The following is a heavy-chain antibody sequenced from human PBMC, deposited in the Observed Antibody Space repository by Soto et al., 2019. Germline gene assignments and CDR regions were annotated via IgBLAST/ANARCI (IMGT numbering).Heavy chain of an antibody. CDR3: AKLPGSGSYSL. CDR1: GFTLSSYW. J-gene: IGHJ4*02. V-gene: IGHV3-7*01. CDR2: IKQDGSKK. Sequence: PGGSLRLSCAASGFTLSSYWMSWVRQAPGKGLEWVANIKQDGSKKYYVDSVKGRFTISRDNSKNTLYLQMNSLRAEDTAVYYCAKLPGSGSYSLWGQGTLVTVSS. D-gene: IGHD3-10*01.